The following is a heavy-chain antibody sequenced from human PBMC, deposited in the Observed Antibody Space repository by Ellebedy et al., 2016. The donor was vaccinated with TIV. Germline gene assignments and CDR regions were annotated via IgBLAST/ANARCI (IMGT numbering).Heavy chain of an antibody. V-gene: IGHV3-30*03. Sequence: GESLKISXVGFGFTFSDSVMHWVRQDPGKALDWVAGISVDGRAVHYPDSVKGRFTISRDNAQNTVYLQMNSLRLEDTAVYYCVRGWYSSGHCDVFAMWGQGTIVTVSS. CDR2: ISVDGRAV. D-gene: IGHD6-19*01. CDR1: GFTFSDSV. CDR3: VRGWYSSGHCDVFAM. J-gene: IGHJ3*02.